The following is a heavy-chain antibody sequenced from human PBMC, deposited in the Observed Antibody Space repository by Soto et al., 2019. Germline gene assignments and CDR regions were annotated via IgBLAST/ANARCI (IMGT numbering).Heavy chain of an antibody. CDR1: GGSISSGGYS. D-gene: IGHD6-19*01. V-gene: IGHV4-30-2*01. Sequence: SETLSLTCAVSGGSISSGGYSWSWIRQPPGKGLEWIGYMYHSGSTYYNPSLRSRVTISIDRSKNQFSLKLSSVTAADTAVYYCADMSGQWLPRDWGQGILVTVSS. CDR2: MYHSGST. CDR3: ADMSGQWLPRD. J-gene: IGHJ4*02.